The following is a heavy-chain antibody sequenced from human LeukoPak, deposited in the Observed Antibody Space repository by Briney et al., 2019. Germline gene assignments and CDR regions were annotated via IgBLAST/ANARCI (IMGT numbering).Heavy chain of an antibody. CDR1: GFTFSDYY. Sequence: PGVYLRLSCAASGFTFSDYYMSWIRRAPGRGLEWIAYITNSGDTKHYADSVKGRFIISRDNAKNSLYLQTDSLRADDTAVYYCARGAGSLFDPWGQGTLVTVSS. J-gene: IGHJ5*02. D-gene: IGHD3-10*01. CDR3: ARGAGSLFDP. CDR2: ITNSGDTK. V-gene: IGHV3-11*01.